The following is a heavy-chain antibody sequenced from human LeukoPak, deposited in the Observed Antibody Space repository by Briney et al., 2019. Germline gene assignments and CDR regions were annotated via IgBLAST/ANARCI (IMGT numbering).Heavy chain of an antibody. CDR2: INPSGDST. V-gene: IGHV1-46*01. D-gene: IGHD3-22*01. J-gene: IGHJ1*01. CDR3: ARDFHDSSGPPRNFQP. CDR1: GYTFTSYY. Sequence: ASVKVSCKASGYTFTSYYMHWVRQAPGQGLEWMGIINPSGDSTSYAQKFQGRITMTRDTSTSTVYMELSSLRSEDTAVYYCARDFHDSSGPPRNFQPWGQGTLVTVSS.